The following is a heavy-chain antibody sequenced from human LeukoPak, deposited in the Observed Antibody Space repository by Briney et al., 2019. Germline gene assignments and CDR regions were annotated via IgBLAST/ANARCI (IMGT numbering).Heavy chain of an antibody. D-gene: IGHD2-2*03. CDR3: ARDGYFFAMDV. CDR2: IKFDGSEK. V-gene: IGHV3-7*03. J-gene: IGHJ6*02. Sequence: PGGSLRLSCEASGFTFSNYWMSWARQAPGKGLEWVANIKFDGSEKYYTDSVRGRFTVSRDNARDSLHLEMSRLRAEDTAVYYCARDGYFFAMDVWGQGTTVTVSS. CDR1: GFTFSNYW.